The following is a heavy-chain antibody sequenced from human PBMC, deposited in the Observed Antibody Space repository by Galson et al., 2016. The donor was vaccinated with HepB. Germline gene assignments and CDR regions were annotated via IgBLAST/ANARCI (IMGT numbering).Heavy chain of an antibody. J-gene: IGHJ4*02. CDR1: GFTFSRYG. Sequence: SLRLSCAASGFTFSRYGMHWVRQAPGKGLEWVAVISHDGGDKQYADSVKGRFTVSRDNSKNTLFLQMYSLRVEDTAVYYCAKLDCGRDCPRDDWGQGTLVTVSS. CDR2: ISHDGGDK. V-gene: IGHV3-30*19. CDR3: AKLDCGRDCPRDD. D-gene: IGHD2-21*02.